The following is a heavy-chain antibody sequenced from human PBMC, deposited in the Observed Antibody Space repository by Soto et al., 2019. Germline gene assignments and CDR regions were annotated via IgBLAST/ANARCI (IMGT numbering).Heavy chain of an antibody. CDR2: IIPIFGTA. D-gene: IGHD2-2*01. J-gene: IGHJ5*02. CDR1: GGTFSSYA. V-gene: IGHV1-69*13. CDR3: ARVSDIVLVPAAPGRWFDP. Sequence: GASVKVSCKASGGTFSSYAISWVRQAPGQGLEWMGGIIPIFGTANYAQKFQGRVTITADESTSTAYMELSSLRSEDTAVYYCARVSDIVLVPAAPGRWFDPWGQGTLVTVSS.